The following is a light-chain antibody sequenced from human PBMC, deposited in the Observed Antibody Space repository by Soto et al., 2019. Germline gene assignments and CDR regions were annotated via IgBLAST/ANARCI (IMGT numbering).Light chain of an antibody. CDR1: QSVSSSY. V-gene: IGKV3-20*01. Sequence: EIVLSQSPGTLSLSPGERATLSCSASQSVSSSYLAWYQQKPGQAPRLLIYGASSRATGIPDRFSGSGSGTAFALTISRRQREVLLVYSCQQYGSTPPYTFGQGTKLDI. CDR2: GAS. CDR3: QQYGSTPPYT. J-gene: IGKJ2*01.